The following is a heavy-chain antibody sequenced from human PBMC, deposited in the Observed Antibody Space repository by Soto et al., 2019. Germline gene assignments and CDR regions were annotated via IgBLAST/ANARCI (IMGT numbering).Heavy chain of an antibody. D-gene: IGHD2-21*01. V-gene: IGHV4-59*01. CDR1: GGSISSYY. Sequence: QVQLQESGPGLVKPSETLSLTCTVSGGSISSYYWSWIRQPPGKGLEWIGYIYYSGSTNYNPSLXSGVXIXIDTSKHQSSLKLSSVTAADTAVYYCARRWGGTFDYWGQGTLVTVSS. CDR2: IYYSGST. J-gene: IGHJ4*02. CDR3: ARRWGGTFDY.